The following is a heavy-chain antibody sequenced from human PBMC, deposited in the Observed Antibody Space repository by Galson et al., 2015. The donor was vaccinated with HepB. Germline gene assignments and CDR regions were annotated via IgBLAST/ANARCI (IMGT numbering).Heavy chain of an antibody. CDR1: GFTFSSYA. V-gene: IGHV3-23*01. Sequence: SLRLSCAASGFTFSSYAMGWVRQAPGKGLEYVSAMSGNTVDTYYADSVKGRFTISRDNSKNTLYLQMNSLRAEDTAVYYCAKRGPGYCSSTTCYKSFDYWGQGTQVTVSS. D-gene: IGHD2-2*02. CDR3: AKRGPGYCSSTTCYKSFDY. CDR2: MSGNTVDT. J-gene: IGHJ4*02.